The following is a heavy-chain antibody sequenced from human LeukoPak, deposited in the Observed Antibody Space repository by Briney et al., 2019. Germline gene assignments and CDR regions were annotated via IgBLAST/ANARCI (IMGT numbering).Heavy chain of an antibody. CDR3: ARALRQQLGGYYFDY. J-gene: IGHJ4*02. CDR2: ISSSGSTI. Sequence: GGSLRLSCAASGFTFSDYYMSWIRQAPGKGLEWVSYISSSGSTIYHADSVKGRFTISRDNAKNSLYLQMNSLRAEDTAVYYCARALRQQLGGYYFDYWGQGTLVTVSS. CDR1: GFTFSDYY. D-gene: IGHD6-13*01. V-gene: IGHV3-11*01.